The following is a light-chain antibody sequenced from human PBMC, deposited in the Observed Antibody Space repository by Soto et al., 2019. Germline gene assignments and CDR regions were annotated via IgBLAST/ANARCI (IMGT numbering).Light chain of an antibody. CDR1: QYINTR. V-gene: IGKV3-11*01. J-gene: IGKJ1*01. CDR3: HQYHTYST. Sequence: EIVLTQSPATLSSFPGDRFTLSFRASQYINTRLAWYQHRPGQAPRLLIYQTSIRAAGIPARFSASGSGTDSTLTISDVQPDDFATYYCHQYHTYSTFGQGTKVDIK. CDR2: QTS.